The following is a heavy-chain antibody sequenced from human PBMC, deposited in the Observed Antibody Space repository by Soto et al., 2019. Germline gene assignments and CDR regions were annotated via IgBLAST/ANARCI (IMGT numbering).Heavy chain of an antibody. CDR1: GFTFSNFD. CDR2: IRTSGGTT. J-gene: IGHJ1*01. V-gene: IGHV3-23*01. CDR3: ATGTAAPAH. D-gene: IGHD6-13*01. Sequence: EVQLLESGGGLVQPGGSLRLSCAASGFTFSNFDMSWVRQAPGKGLEWVSGIRTSGGTTYYADSVKGRFTISRDNSKNTLYLQMTSLRAEDTAVYSCATGTAAPAHWGQGTLVTVSS.